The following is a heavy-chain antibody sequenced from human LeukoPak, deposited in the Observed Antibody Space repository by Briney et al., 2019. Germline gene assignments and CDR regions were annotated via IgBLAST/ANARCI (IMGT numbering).Heavy chain of an antibody. CDR2: ISAYNGNT. D-gene: IGHD3-3*01. CDR1: GYTFTSYG. J-gene: IGHJ3*02. CDR3: ARMEWPLPYDAFDI. Sequence: ASVKVSCKASGYTFTSYGISWARQAPGQGLEWMGWISAYNGNTNYAQKLQGRVTMTTDTSTSTAYMELRSLRSDDTAVYYCARMEWPLPYDAFDIWGQGTMVTVSS. V-gene: IGHV1-18*01.